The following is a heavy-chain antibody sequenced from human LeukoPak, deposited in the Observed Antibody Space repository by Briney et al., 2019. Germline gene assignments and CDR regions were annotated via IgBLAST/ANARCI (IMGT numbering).Heavy chain of an antibody. CDR3: ARYYGSSGSTEYYQH. D-gene: IGHD6-13*01. CDR1: GFTFRSYG. CDR2: IWYDGSNK. V-gene: IGHV3-33*01. Sequence: GGSLRLSCAASGFTFRSYGMHWVRQAPGKGLEWVAVIWYDGSNKYYADSVKGRFTISRDNSKNTLYLQMNSLRAEDTAVYYCARYYGSSGSTEYYQHWGQGTLVTVSS. J-gene: IGHJ1*01.